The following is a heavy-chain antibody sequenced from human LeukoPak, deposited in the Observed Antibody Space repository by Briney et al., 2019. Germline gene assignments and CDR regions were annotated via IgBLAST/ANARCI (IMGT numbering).Heavy chain of an antibody. V-gene: IGHV3-64*01. CDR3: ARRPVSSLYYFDY. CDR1: GFTFSSYA. J-gene: IGHJ4*02. D-gene: IGHD2/OR15-2a*01. Sequence: GGSLRLSCAASGFTFSSYAMDWVRQAPGKGLEHVSGISSNGGSTYYANSVKDRFTISRDNSKNTLYLQMGSLRVEDMAVYYCARRPVSSLYYFDYWGQGTLVTVSS. CDR2: ISSNGGST.